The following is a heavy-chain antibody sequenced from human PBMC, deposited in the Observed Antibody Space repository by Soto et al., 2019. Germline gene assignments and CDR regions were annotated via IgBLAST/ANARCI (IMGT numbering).Heavy chain of an antibody. D-gene: IGHD6-6*01. CDR3: AMAQITAQYYFDY. Sequence: GGSLRLSCAASGFIFSDYYMSWIRQPPGKGLEWVSYISGSGSSTDYADSVKGRFTISRDNAKNSLYLQIYSLRAEDTAVYYCAMAQITAQYYFDYWGQGALVTVSS. CDR1: GFIFSDYY. J-gene: IGHJ4*02. CDR2: ISGSGSST. V-gene: IGHV3-11*06.